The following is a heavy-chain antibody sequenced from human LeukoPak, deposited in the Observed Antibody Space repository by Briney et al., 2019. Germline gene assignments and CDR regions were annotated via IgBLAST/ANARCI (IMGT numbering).Heavy chain of an antibody. Sequence: GGSLRLSCAASGFTFSSYWMHWVRQAPGKGLVWVSRINSDGSSTSYADSVKGRFTISRDNAMNTLYLQMNSLRAEDTAVYFCATVYDTSGDAFDIWGQGTLVTVSS. CDR2: INSDGSST. J-gene: IGHJ3*02. CDR3: ATVYDTSGDAFDI. V-gene: IGHV3-74*01. D-gene: IGHD3-22*01. CDR1: GFTFSSYW.